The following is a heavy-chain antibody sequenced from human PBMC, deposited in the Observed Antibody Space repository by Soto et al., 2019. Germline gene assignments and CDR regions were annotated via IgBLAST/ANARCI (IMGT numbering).Heavy chain of an antibody. V-gene: IGHV3-23*01. CDR3: SKGAFAGYYYYGMDV. CDR2: ISPNGDST. D-gene: IGHD3-16*01. CDR1: GFSFNNYA. Sequence: LRLSCAASGFSFNNYAMTWVRQAPGKGLQWVSAISPNGDSTYYADSVKGRFTISRDNSKNALFVQMNSLRAEDTAVYYCSKGAFAGYYYYGMDVWGQGTTVTVSS. J-gene: IGHJ6*02.